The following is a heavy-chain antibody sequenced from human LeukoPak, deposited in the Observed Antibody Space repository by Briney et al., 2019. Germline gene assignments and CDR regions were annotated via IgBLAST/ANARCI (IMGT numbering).Heavy chain of an antibody. CDR3: ARGALKWELPPIRTRKSYYFDY. CDR2: IYDSGSN. J-gene: IGHJ4*02. CDR1: GGSISSSYYC. D-gene: IGHD1-26*01. V-gene: IGHV4-39*02. Sequence: SETLSLTCTVSGGSISSSYYCWGWIRQPPGQGLEGIGDIYDSGSNYYTPPLKSRVTIYVYTSQNPFSLKLVSVTAADPAVYYCARGALKWELPPIRTRKSYYFDYWGQGTLVTVSS.